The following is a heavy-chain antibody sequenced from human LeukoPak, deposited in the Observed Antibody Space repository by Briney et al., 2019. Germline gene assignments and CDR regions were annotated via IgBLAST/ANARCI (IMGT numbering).Heavy chain of an antibody. V-gene: IGHV3-30*18. Sequence: PGGSLRLSCAASGFTFSSYGMHWVRQAPGKGLEWVAVISYDGSNKYYADSVKGRFTISRDNSKNTLYLQMNSLRAEDTAVYYCAKEDWAPRFYFDYWGQGTLVTVSS. CDR1: GFTFSSYG. CDR2: ISYDGSNK. CDR3: AKEDWAPRFYFDY. J-gene: IGHJ4*02. D-gene: IGHD2-21*01.